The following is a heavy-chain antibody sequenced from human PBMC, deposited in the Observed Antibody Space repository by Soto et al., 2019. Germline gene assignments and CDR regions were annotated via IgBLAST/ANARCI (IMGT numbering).Heavy chain of an antibody. V-gene: IGHV3-21*01. CDR1: GFTFRCLT. CDR2: ISSNSAYI. CDR3: TRDASRDSSARGWFDP. D-gene: IGHD6-13*01. J-gene: IGHJ5*02. Sequence: GGSLRLSCAASGFTFRCLTMNWVRQAPGKGLEWVSTISSNSAYIYYTDALRGRFTISRDNAKNSLHLQMNSLRAEDTAVYYCTRDASRDSSARGWFDPWGPGTLVTVSS.